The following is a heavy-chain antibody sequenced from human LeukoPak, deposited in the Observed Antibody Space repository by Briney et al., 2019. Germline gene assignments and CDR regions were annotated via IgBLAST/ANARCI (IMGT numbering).Heavy chain of an antibody. CDR2: IDHTGIT. CDR1: DDSITIYY. V-gene: IGHV4-59*01. CDR3: ARGRVSSNTWYSTYYYYFYMDV. Sequence: SETLSLTCTVSDDSITIYYWTWIRQPPGKGLEWIGYIDHTGITNYNPSLNSRVTISRDTSKDHFSLELSSATAADTAVYFCARGRVSSNTWYSTYYYYFYMDVWGKGTTVTVS. J-gene: IGHJ6*03. D-gene: IGHD4-11*01.